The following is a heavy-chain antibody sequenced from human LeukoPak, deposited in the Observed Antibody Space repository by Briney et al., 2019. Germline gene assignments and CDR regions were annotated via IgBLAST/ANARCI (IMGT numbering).Heavy chain of an antibody. Sequence: GGSLRLSCAASGFTFTTYAMNWVRQAPGKGLEWVSYISSAGSTIFYADSVKGRFTISRDNAKNSFYLQMNSLRAEDTAVYYCAICGGDCYSVDYWGQGTLVTVSS. J-gene: IGHJ4*02. CDR3: AICGGDCYSVDY. CDR2: ISSAGSTI. CDR1: GFTFTTYA. V-gene: IGHV3-48*01. D-gene: IGHD2-21*01.